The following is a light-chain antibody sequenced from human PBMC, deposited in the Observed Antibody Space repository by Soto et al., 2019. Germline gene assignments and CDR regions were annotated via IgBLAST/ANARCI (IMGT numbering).Light chain of an antibody. V-gene: IGLV2-11*01. J-gene: IGLJ3*02. CDR1: SSDVDDYNF. Sequence: QSALTQPRSVSGSPGQSVTVSSTRTSSDVDDYNFVSWYQCHPGKAPKLMIYDVDKRPSGVPDRFSGSKSGNTASLTISGLQAEDEAHYYCCSFAGYYPWVFGRGTKVTVL. CDR3: CSFAGYYPWV. CDR2: DVD.